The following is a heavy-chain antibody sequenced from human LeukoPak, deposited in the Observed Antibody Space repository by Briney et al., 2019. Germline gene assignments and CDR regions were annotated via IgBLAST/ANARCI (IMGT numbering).Heavy chain of an antibody. Sequence: ASVKVSCKASGYTFTGYYMHWVRQAPGQGLEWMGWINPHSGGTKYAQKFQGRVTMTRDTSIRTAYMELSSLRSEDTAVYYCARDNDSRDPPHFDYWGQGTLVTVSS. CDR2: INPHSGGT. V-gene: IGHV1-2*02. J-gene: IGHJ4*02. CDR1: GYTFTGYY. D-gene: IGHD3-16*01. CDR3: ARDNDSRDPPHFDY.